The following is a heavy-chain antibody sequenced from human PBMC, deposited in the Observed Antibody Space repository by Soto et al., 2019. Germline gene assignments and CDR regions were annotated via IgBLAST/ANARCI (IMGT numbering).Heavy chain of an antibody. CDR2: IRSKANSYAT. D-gene: IGHD5-12*01. CDR1: GFTFSGSA. V-gene: IGHV3-73*01. J-gene: IGHJ4*02. Sequence: GGSLRLSCAASGFTFSGSAMHWVRQASGKGLEWVGRIRSKANSYATAYAASVKGRFTISRDDSKNTAYLQMNSLKTEDTAVYYCTRNPGSIVATTNNYWGQGTLVTVSS. CDR3: TRNPGSIVATTNNY.